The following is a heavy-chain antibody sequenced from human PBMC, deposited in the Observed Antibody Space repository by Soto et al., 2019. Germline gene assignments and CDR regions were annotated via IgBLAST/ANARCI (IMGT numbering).Heavy chain of an antibody. Sequence: QVQLQESGPGLVKPSQTLSLTCTVSGGSISSGGYYWSWIRQHPGKGLEWIGYIYYSGSTYYNPSLKSRVTISVDTSKNQFSLKLSSVTAADTAVYYCARGQFGEITIFGVRARHWFDPWGQGTLVTVSS. V-gene: IGHV4-31*03. CDR3: ARGQFGEITIFGVRARHWFDP. CDR2: IYYSGST. J-gene: IGHJ5*02. D-gene: IGHD3-3*01. CDR1: GGSISSGGYY.